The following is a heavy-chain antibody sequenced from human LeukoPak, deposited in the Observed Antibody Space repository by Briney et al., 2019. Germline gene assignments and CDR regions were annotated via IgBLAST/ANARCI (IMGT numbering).Heavy chain of an antibody. J-gene: IGHJ3*02. CDR2: IRYDGSNK. CDR1: GFTLSSYG. Sequence: PGGSLRLSCAASGFTLSSYGMHWVRQAPGKGLEWVAFIRYDGSNKYYADSVKGRFTISRDNSKNTLYLQMNSLRAEDTAVYYFAKLPRITMVRGVPRGDAFDIWGQGTMVTVSS. V-gene: IGHV3-30*02. CDR3: AKLPRITMVRGVPRGDAFDI. D-gene: IGHD3-10*01.